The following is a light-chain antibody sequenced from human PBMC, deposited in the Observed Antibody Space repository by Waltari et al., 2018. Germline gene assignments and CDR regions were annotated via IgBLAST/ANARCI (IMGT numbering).Light chain of an antibody. CDR3: QQRGSWPLT. J-gene: IGKJ4*01. V-gene: IGKV3-11*01. CDR1: QSVSHY. CDR2: DAS. Sequence: EVVLTQSPATLSLSPGQRVTLSCRASQSVSHYLAWYQQKPGQAPRLLIYDASNRATGIPARFSGSGSGTDFTLTISTLEPEDFAVYYCQQRGSWPLTFGGGTKVEI.